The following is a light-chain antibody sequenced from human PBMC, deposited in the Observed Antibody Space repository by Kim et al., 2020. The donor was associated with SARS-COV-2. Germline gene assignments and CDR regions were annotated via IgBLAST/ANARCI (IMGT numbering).Light chain of an antibody. V-gene: IGLV3-21*04. CDR3: QVWDSSSDHPHVV. J-gene: IGLJ2*01. Sequence: GRKARITCGGNNIGSKSVHWYQQKPGQAPVLVIYYDSDRPSGIPERFSGSNSGNTATLTISRVEAGDEADYYCQVWDSSSDHPHVVFGGGTKLTVL. CDR1: NIGSKS. CDR2: YDS.